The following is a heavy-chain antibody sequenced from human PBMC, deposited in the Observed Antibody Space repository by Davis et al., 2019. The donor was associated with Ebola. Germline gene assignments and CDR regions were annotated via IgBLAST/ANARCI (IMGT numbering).Heavy chain of an antibody. CDR1: EFTISSNA. CDR2: IRGSGDTT. D-gene: IGHD1-26*01. CDR3: GARY. V-gene: IGHV3-23*01. Sequence: PGGSLRLSCAASEFTISSNAMSWVRQAPGKGLEWVSPIRGSGDTTNYADSVKGRFTISRDNSKNTLYLQMNSLKAEDTAVSTTGARYWGQGTKVTVSS. J-gene: IGHJ4*02.